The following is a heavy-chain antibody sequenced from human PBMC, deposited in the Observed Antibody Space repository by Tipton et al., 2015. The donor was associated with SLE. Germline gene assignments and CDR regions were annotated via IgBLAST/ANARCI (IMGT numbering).Heavy chain of an antibody. CDR1: GFTFSDYY. D-gene: IGHD1-26*01. CDR2: ISSSGSTI. V-gene: IGHV3-11*04. J-gene: IGHJ4*02. Sequence: AASGFTFSDYYMSWIRQAPGKGLEWVSYISSSGSTIYYADSVKGRFTISRDNAKNSLYLQMNSLRAEDTAVYYCARDPGIVERYFDYWGQGTLVTVSS. CDR3: ARDPGIVERYFDY.